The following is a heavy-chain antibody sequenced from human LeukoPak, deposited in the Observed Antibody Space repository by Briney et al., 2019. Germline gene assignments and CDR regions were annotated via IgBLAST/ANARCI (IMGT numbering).Heavy chain of an antibody. CDR3: TTDSGRLAVT. Sequence: GGSLRLSCAASGITFRNAWMSWVRQAPGKGLEWIGRIKSKTDGGTTDDAAPVKGRFTISRDDSKNTLYLQMNSLKTEDTAVYYCTTDSGRLAVTWGQGTLVTVSS. D-gene: IGHD3-22*01. J-gene: IGHJ4*02. CDR2: IKSKTDGGTT. V-gene: IGHV3-15*01. CDR1: GITFRNAW.